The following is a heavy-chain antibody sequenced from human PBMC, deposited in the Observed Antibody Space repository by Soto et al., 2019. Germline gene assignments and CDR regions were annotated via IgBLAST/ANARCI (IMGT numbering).Heavy chain of an antibody. J-gene: IGHJ3*02. D-gene: IGHD3-22*01. CDR3: AREREAPYYYDSSGSDAFDI. V-gene: IGHV1-69*04. CDR2: IIPILGIA. Sequence: SVKVSCKASGGTFSSYTISWVRQAPGQGLEWMGRIIPILGIANYAQKFQGRVTITADKSTSTAYMELSSLRSEDTAVYYCAREREAPYYYDSSGSDAFDIWGQGTMVTVSS. CDR1: GGTFSSYT.